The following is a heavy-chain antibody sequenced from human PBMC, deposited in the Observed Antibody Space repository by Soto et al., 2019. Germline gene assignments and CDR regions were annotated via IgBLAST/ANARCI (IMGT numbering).Heavy chain of an antibody. J-gene: IGHJ5*02. CDR2: IYYSGST. V-gene: IGHV4-59*01. CDR3: ARILWFGESQISNWFDP. CDR1: GGSISSYD. Sequence: SETLSLTCTVSGGSISSYDWSWIRQPPGKGLEWIGYIYYSGSTNYNPSLKSRVTISVDTSKNQFSLKLSSVTAADTAVYYCARILWFGESQISNWFDPWGQGTLVTVSS. D-gene: IGHD3-10*01.